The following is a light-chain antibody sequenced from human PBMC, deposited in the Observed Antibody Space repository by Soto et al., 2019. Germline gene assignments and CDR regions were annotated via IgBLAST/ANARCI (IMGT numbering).Light chain of an antibody. CDR2: DAS. Sequence: DIVLTQSPAPLSLSPGERAPLSCRASPSVSSYLAWYQQKPGQAPRLLIYDASNRATGIPARFSGSGSGTDFTLTISSLEPEDFAVYYCQQRSNWPLSYTFGQGTKLEIK. J-gene: IGKJ2*01. CDR1: PSVSSY. CDR3: QQRSNWPLSYT. V-gene: IGKV3-11*01.